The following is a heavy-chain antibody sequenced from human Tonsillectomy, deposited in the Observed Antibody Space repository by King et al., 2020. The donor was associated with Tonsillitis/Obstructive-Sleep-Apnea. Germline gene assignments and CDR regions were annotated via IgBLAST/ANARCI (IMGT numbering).Heavy chain of an antibody. J-gene: IGHJ3*02. Sequence: VQLVESGGGLVKPGGSLRVSCAASGFTFSNAWMTWVRQAPGKGLEWVCRIKSKTDGGTTDYAAPVKGRFTISRDDSKNTLYLQMNNLKTEDTAVYYCTTGYDILTGYYKSNAFDIWGQGTMVTVSS. CDR3: TTGYDILTGYYKSNAFDI. V-gene: IGHV3-15*01. CDR2: IKSKTDGGTT. D-gene: IGHD3-9*01. CDR1: GFTFSNAW.